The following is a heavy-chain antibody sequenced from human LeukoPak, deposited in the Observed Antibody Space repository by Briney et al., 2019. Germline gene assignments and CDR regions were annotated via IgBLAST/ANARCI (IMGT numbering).Heavy chain of an antibody. D-gene: IGHD2-21*02. J-gene: IGHJ6*02. CDR3: ASHIVVVTAHYYYYYGMDV. V-gene: IGHV1-18*01. Sequence: GASVKVSCKASGYTFTSYGISWVRQAPGQGLEWMGWISAYNGNTNYAQKLQGRVTMTTDTSTSTGYMELRSLRSDDTAVYYCASHIVVVTAHYYYYYGMDVWGQGTTVTVSS. CDR1: GYTFTSYG. CDR2: ISAYNGNT.